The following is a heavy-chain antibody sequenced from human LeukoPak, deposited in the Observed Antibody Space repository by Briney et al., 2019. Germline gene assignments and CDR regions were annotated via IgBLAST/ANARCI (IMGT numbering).Heavy chain of an antibody. Sequence: SGRSLRLPCAASGFTFSSYAMHWVRQAPGKGLEWVAVISYDGSNKYYADSVKGRFTISRDNSKNTLYLQMNSLRAEDTAVYYCASGVYWGQGTLVTVSS. CDR1: GFTFSSYA. CDR2: ISYDGSNK. D-gene: IGHD3-16*01. J-gene: IGHJ4*02. V-gene: IGHV3-30-3*01. CDR3: ASGVY.